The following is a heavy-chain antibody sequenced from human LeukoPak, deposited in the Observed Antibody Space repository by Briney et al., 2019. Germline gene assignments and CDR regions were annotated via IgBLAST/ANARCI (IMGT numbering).Heavy chain of an antibody. Sequence: PSETLSLTCTVSGGSISSSSYYWGWIRQPPGKGLEWIGSIYYRGSTDYNPSLKSRVTISVDTSKNQFSLMLSSVTAADTAVYYCARRPYYYYYMDVWGKGTTVTISS. CDR3: ARRPYYYYYMDV. V-gene: IGHV4-39*01. J-gene: IGHJ6*03. CDR2: IYYRGST. CDR1: GGSISSSSYY.